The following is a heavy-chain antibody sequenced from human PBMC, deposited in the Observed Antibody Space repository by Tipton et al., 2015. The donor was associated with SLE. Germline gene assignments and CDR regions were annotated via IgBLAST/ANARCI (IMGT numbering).Heavy chain of an antibody. D-gene: IGHD2-8*02. J-gene: IGHJ6*02. Sequence: TLSLTCTVSGGTISNYYWSWIRQPPGKGLEWIGYIYSSGRTNYNSSLRSRVTMSIDTSKNQFSLRLTSVTAADTAVYYCARLGYCTGGVCYSHYYYGMDVWGQGTTVTVSS. CDR1: GGTISNYY. CDR2: IYSSGRT. V-gene: IGHV4-59*12. CDR3: ARLGYCTGGVCYSHYYYGMDV.